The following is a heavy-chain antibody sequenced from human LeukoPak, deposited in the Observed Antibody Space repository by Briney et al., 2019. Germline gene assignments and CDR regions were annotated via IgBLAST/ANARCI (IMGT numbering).Heavy chain of an antibody. D-gene: IGHD6-19*01. Sequence: ASVKVSCKASGGTFSSYTISWVRQAPGQGLEWMGRIIPILVIANYAQKFQGRVTITADKSTSTAYMELSSLRSEDTAVYYCARSYVGGDSSGWEVEFDPWGQGTLVTVSS. J-gene: IGHJ5*02. V-gene: IGHV1-69*02. CDR3: ARSYVGGDSSGWEVEFDP. CDR2: IIPILVIA. CDR1: GGTFSSYT.